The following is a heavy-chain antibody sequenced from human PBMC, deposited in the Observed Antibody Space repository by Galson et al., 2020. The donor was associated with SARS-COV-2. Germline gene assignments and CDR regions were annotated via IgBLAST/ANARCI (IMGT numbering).Heavy chain of an antibody. J-gene: IGHJ6*02. V-gene: IGHV3-53*01. CDR2: LYAGGSA. D-gene: IGHD6-19*01. Sequence: GESLKISCAASGFGVSDTYMSWIRQAPGKGLEWVALLYAGGSASYTGSVKGRFTISRDNSKNSLYLDMNNLRLEDTAVYYCARDPYSGGWTNYYYFGMDVWGQGTTVTVSS. CDR1: GFGVSDTY. CDR3: ARDPYSGGWTNYYYFGMDV.